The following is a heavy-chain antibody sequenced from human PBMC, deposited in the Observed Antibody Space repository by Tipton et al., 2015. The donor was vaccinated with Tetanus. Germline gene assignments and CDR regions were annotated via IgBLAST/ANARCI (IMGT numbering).Heavy chain of an antibody. D-gene: IGHD2-15*01. CDR2: IWFDGSRA. V-gene: IGHV3-33*01. CDR3: AREVGDSPRPSYYGMDV. Sequence: SLRLSCRASGFDFMGYGMHWVRRAPGTGLEWVAAIWFDGSRAEYADSVQGRFTISRDNSRSMVYLQMDSLRDEDTGVFYCAREVGDSPRPSYYGMDVWGQGTTVTVSS. CDR1: GFDFMGYG. J-gene: IGHJ6*02.